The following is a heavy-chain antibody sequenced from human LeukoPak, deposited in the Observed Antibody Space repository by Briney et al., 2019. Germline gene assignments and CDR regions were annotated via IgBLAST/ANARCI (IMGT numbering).Heavy chain of an antibody. Sequence: SVKVSCKASGGTFSSYAISWVRQAPGQGLEWMGGIIPIFGTANYAQKFQGRVMITTDESTSTAYMELSSLRSEDTAVYYCARAVLLWFGPHDAFDIWGQGTMVTVSS. CDR1: GGTFSSYA. CDR3: ARAVLLWFGPHDAFDI. V-gene: IGHV1-69*05. CDR2: IIPIFGTA. J-gene: IGHJ3*02. D-gene: IGHD3-10*01.